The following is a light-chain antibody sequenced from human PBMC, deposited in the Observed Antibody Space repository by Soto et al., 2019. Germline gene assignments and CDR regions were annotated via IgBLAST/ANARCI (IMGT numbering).Light chain of an antibody. J-gene: IGKJ4*01. CDR3: QQRSNWPLT. CDR2: DAS. Sequence: EIVLTQSPGTLSLSPGERATLSCRASQSVTSSQLAWYQQKPGQAPRLLIYDASNRATGFPARFSGSGSGTDFTLTISSLEPEDFAVYYCQQRSNWPLTFGGGTKVEIK. CDR1: QSVTSSQ. V-gene: IGKV3-11*01.